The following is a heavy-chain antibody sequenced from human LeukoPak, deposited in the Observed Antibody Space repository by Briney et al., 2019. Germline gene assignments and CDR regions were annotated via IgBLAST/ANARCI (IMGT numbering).Heavy chain of an antibody. Sequence: SETLSLTXTVSGGSISSYYWSWIGQPPGKGLEWIGYIYYSGSTNYNPSLKSRATISVATSKNQSSLKLSSVTAADTAVYHCARENQAGPFDYWGQGTLVTVSS. CDR3: ARENQAGPFDY. CDR1: GGSISSYY. CDR2: IYYSGST. V-gene: IGHV4-59*01. J-gene: IGHJ4*02.